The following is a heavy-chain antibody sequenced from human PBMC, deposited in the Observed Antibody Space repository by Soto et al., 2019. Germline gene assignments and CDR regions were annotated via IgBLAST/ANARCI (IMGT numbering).Heavy chain of an antibody. CDR1: GGTFSSYA. V-gene: IGHV1-69*01. CDR3: ARGKEQWLVGDPVGYYYYGMDV. J-gene: IGHJ6*02. CDR2: IIPIFGTA. D-gene: IGHD6-19*01. Sequence: QVQLVQSGAEVKKPGSSVKVSCKASGGTFSSYAISWVRQAPGQGLEWMGGIIPIFGTANYAQKFQGRVTITADESTSTGYIERSSLRSEDTAVYYSARGKEQWLVGDPVGYYYYGMDVWGQGTTVTVSS.